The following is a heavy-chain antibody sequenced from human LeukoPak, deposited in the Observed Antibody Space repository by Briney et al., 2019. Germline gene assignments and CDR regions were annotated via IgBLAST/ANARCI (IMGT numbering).Heavy chain of an antibody. CDR1: GFTFSDHS. J-gene: IGHJ4*02. CDR3: ARRAYDVPFLDY. V-gene: IGHV3-72*01. D-gene: IGHD2-21*01. CDR2: VTNKANNYTS. Sequence: PGGSLRLSCAASGFTFSDHSMNWVRQAPGKGLEWVCRVTNKANNYTSQYAASVKDRFTISRDNSENSLYLQMNSLKTEDTAVYYCARRAYDVPFLDYWGQGTLVTVSS.